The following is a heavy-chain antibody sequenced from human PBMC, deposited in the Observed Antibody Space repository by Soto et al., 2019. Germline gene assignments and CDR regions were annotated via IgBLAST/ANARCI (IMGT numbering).Heavy chain of an antibody. V-gene: IGHV3-30*18. Sequence: LRLSCAASGFTFSSYGMHWVRQAPGKGLEWVAVISYDGSNKYYADSVKGRFTISRDNSKNTLYLQMNSLRAEDTAVYYCAKVGYDSSGYYYYGMDVWGQGTTVTVS. CDR2: ISYDGSNK. CDR3: AKVGYDSSGYYYYGMDV. D-gene: IGHD3-22*01. J-gene: IGHJ6*02. CDR1: GFTFSSYG.